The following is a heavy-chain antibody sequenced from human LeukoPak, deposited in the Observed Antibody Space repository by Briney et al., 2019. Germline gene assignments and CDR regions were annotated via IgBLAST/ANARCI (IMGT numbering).Heavy chain of an antibody. D-gene: IGHD3-22*01. CDR3: ARDGHRRYHYDSSGREDAFDI. V-gene: IGHV1-46*01. J-gene: IGHJ3*02. Sequence: ASVKVSCKASGYTFTSYYMHWVRQAPGQGLEWMGIINPSGDSTSYAQKFQGRVTMTRDTSTSTAYMELRSLRSDDTAVYYCARDGHRRYHYDSSGREDAFDIWGQGTMVTVSS. CDR2: INPSGDST. CDR1: GYTFTSYY.